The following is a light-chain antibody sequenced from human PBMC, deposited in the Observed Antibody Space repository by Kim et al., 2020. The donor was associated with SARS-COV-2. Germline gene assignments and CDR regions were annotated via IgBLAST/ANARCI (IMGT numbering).Light chain of an antibody. J-gene: IGKJ2*01. Sequence: ASGGDSVNITCRTSQDIRNFLAWYQQKPGKVPTLLISAASTLQSGVPYRFSGSRSDTDFTLTVSSPQPEDVATYYCQHYDTAPFTFGQGTKLEI. CDR1: QDIRNF. CDR2: AAS. V-gene: IGKV1-27*01. CDR3: QHYDTAPFT.